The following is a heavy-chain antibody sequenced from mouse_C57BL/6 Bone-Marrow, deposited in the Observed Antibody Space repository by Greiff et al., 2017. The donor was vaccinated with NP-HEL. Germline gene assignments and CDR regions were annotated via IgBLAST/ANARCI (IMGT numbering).Heavy chain of an antibody. CDR1: GFTFSSYG. D-gene: IGHD3-2*01. CDR2: ISSGGSYT. V-gene: IGHV5-6*01. Sequence: EVQGVESGGDLVKPGGSLKLSCAASGFTFSSYGMSWVRQTPDKRLEWVATISSGGSYTYYPDSVKGRFTISRDNAKNTLYLQMSSLKSEDTAMYYCARHGSRQRLYYYAMDYWGQGTSVTVSA. CDR3: ARHGSRQRLYYYAMDY. J-gene: IGHJ4*01.